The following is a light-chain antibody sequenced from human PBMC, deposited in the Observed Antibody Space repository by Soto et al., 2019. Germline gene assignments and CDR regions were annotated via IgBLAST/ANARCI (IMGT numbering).Light chain of an antibody. J-gene: IGKJ3*01. CDR1: QDISTW. CDR3: HHRV. CDR2: DAS. V-gene: IGKV1-5*01. Sequence: DIQMTQSPSTLSASVGDRVTITCRASQDISTWLAWYQQRPGKAPHLLIYDASRLQSGVPSRFTGSGSGTEFTLTVSSLQPDDFATYYCHHRVFGPGNTLEIK.